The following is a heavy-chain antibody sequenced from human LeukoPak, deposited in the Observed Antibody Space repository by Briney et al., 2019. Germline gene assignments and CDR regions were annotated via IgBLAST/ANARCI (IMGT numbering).Heavy chain of an antibody. CDR2: FSGSGGST. D-gene: IGHD3-16*02. Sequence: GGSLRLSCAASGFTFSSYAMSWVRQAPGKGLECISGFSGSGGSTYYADSVKGRFTISRDNAKNSLYLQMNSLRAEDTAVYYCARAYRLLDVWGTGTTVTVSS. J-gene: IGHJ6*04. CDR1: GFTFSSYA. CDR3: ARAYRLLDV. V-gene: IGHV3-23*01.